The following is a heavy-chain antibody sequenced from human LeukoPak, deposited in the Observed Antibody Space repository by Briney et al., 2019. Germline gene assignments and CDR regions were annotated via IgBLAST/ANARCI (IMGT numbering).Heavy chain of an antibody. CDR2: IYYSGST. J-gene: IGHJ4*02. V-gene: IGHV4-39*01. CDR3: ARSRGDLYYYVSSGYYDY. CDR1: GGSISSSSYY. Sequence: SSETLSLTCTVSGGSISSSSYYWGWIRQPPGKGLEWIGSIYYSGSTYYNPSLKSRVTISVDTSKNQFSLKLSSVTAADTAVYYCARSRGDLYYYVSSGYYDYWGQGTLVTVSS. D-gene: IGHD3-22*01.